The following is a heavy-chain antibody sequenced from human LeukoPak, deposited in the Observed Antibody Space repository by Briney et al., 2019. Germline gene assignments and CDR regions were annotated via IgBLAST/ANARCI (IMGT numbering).Heavy chain of an antibody. V-gene: IGHV3-21*04. CDR3: ARDGDYGSGSPYYYYMDV. Sequence: PGGSLRLSCAASGFTFSSYSMTWVRQAPGKGLEWVSSISTSSSYIYYADSVKGRFTISRDNAKNSLYLQMNSLRAEDTALYHCARDGDYGSGSPYYYYMDVWGKGTTVTTSS. J-gene: IGHJ6*03. CDR2: ISTSSSYI. D-gene: IGHD3-10*01. CDR1: GFTFSSYS.